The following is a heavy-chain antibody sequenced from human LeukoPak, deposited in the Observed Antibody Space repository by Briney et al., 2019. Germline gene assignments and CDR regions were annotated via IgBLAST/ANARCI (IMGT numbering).Heavy chain of an antibody. V-gene: IGHV1-69*13. J-gene: IGHJ5*02. CDR3: ARSQVGATRGFDP. CDR2: IIPIFGTA. CDR1: GGTFSSYA. D-gene: IGHD1-26*01. Sequence: SVKFSCKASGGTFSSYAISWVRQAPGQGLEWMGGIIPIFGTANYAQKFQGRVTITADESTSTAYMELSSLRSEDTAVYYCARSQVGATRGFDPWGQGTLVTVSS.